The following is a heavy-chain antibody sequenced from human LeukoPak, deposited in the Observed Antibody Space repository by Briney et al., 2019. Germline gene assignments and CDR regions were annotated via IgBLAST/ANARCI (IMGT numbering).Heavy chain of an antibody. CDR2: IYTSGST. Sequence: SETLSLTCTVSGGSISSYYWSWIRQPAGKGLEWIGRIYTSGSTNYNPSLKSRVTMSVDTSKNQFSLKLSSVTAADTAVYYCARVTYYYGSGSYYFDYWGQGTLVTVSS. J-gene: IGHJ4*02. D-gene: IGHD3-10*01. CDR3: ARVTYYYGSGSYYFDY. V-gene: IGHV4-4*07. CDR1: GGSISSYY.